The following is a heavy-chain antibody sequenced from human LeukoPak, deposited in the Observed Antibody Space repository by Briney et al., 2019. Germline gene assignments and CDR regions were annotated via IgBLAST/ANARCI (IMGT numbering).Heavy chain of an antibody. D-gene: IGHD6-13*01. Sequence: GGSLRLSCAASGFTFSSYSMNWVRQAPGKGLEWVSSISSSSYIYYADSVKGRFTISRDNAKNSLYLQMNSLRAEDTAVYYCARDKDSIAAVQYYFDYWGQGTLVTVSS. V-gene: IGHV3-21*01. CDR3: ARDKDSIAAVQYYFDY. CDR2: ISSSSYI. J-gene: IGHJ4*02. CDR1: GFTFSSYS.